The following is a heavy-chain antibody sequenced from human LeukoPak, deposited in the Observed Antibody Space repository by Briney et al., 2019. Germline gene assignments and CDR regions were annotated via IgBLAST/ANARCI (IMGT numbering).Heavy chain of an antibody. Sequence: PGGSLRLSCAGSGFIFNNYAMHWVRQPPGKGLEWVSAITDSSTSTYYADSVKGRFTISRHNSKNTLYLQMNSLRAEDTAVYYCAKGSSSSRPYYFDYWGQGTLVTVSS. CDR1: GFIFNNYA. J-gene: IGHJ4*02. CDR3: AKGSSSSRPYYFDY. D-gene: IGHD6-13*01. V-gene: IGHV3-23*01. CDR2: ITDSSTST.